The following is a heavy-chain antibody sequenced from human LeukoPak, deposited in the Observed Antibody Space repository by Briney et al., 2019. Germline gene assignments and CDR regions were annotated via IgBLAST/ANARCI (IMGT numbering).Heavy chain of an antibody. CDR2: ISSSGNTI. CDR1: GFTFSSYE. CDR3: ARGFPRLDY. D-gene: IGHD2/OR15-2a*01. Sequence: GGSLRLSCAASGFTFSSYEMNWVRQAPGKGLVWVSYISSSGNTIYYAESVKGRFTISRDNARNSLFLQMNSLRAEDTALYYCARGFPRLDYWGQGTLVTVSS. J-gene: IGHJ4*02. V-gene: IGHV3-48*03.